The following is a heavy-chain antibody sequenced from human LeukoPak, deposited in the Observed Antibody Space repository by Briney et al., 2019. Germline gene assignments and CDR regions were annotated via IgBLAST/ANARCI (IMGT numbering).Heavy chain of an antibody. Sequence: PGGSLRLSCAASGFTFSSYGMSWVRQAPGKGLEWVSAISGSGGSTYYADSVKGRFTISRDNSKNTLYLQMNSLRAEDTAVYYCASYYYDSSGYYPDFDYWGQGTLVTVSS. CDR2: ISGSGGST. CDR1: GFTFSSYG. J-gene: IGHJ4*02. D-gene: IGHD3-22*01. V-gene: IGHV3-23*01. CDR3: ASYYYDSSGYYPDFDY.